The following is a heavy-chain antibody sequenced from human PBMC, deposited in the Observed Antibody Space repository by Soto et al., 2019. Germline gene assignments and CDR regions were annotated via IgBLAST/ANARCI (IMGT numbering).Heavy chain of an antibody. CDR1: GFTFSDYY. V-gene: IGHV3-11*01. CDR2: ISSSGSTI. J-gene: IGHJ6*02. D-gene: IGHD6-6*01. Sequence: QVQLVESGGGLVKPGGSLRLSCAASGFTFSDYYMSWIRQAPGNGLEWVSYISSSGSTIYYADSVKGRFTISRDNAKNSLYLQMNSLRAEDTAVYYCASIEVYSSSSDYYYGMDVWGQGTTVTVSS. CDR3: ASIEVYSSSSDYYYGMDV.